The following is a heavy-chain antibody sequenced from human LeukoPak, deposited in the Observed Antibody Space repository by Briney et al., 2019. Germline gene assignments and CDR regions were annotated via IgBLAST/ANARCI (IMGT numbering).Heavy chain of an antibody. D-gene: IGHD3-3*01. Sequence: GGSLRLSCAASGFDFSSNWMHWVRHAPGQGLVWVSRIKGDGISTNYADSVKGRFTISRDIAKNTLYLQMDSLRAEDTGVYYCAKDHYWSIDYWGRGTLVTVSS. CDR3: AKDHYWSIDY. CDR1: GFDFSSNW. CDR2: IKGDGIST. J-gene: IGHJ4*02. V-gene: IGHV3-74*01.